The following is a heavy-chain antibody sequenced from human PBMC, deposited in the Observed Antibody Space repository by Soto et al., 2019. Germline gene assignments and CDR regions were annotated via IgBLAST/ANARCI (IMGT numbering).Heavy chain of an antibody. CDR1: GYTFTSYA. J-gene: IGHJ6*02. V-gene: IGHV1-3*01. D-gene: IGHD5-12*01. CDR3: ARGDEWLRLEYYYYGMDV. Sequence: ASVKVSCTASGYTFTSYAMHWVRQAPGQRLEWMGWINAGNGNTKYSQKFQGRVTITRDTSASTAYMELSSLRSEDTAVYYCARGDEWLRLEYYYYGMDVWGQGTTVTVSS. CDR2: INAGNGNT.